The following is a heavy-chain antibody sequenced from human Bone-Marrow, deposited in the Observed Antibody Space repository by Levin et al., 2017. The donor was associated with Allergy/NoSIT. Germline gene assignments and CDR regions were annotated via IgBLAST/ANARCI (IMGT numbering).Heavy chain of an antibody. CDR3: ARQLYSGYDFFGSYFDS. Sequence: SQTLSLTCTVSGDSISSTNYYWGWIRQPPGKGLEWIGSIYYSGNTYYNPSLKGRVSVSVDTSKNQFSLKLTSVTAADTAVYFCARQLYSGYDFFGSYFDSWGQGRLVTVSS. V-gene: IGHV4-39*01. D-gene: IGHD5-12*01. CDR2: IYYSGNT. J-gene: IGHJ4*02. CDR1: GDSISSTNYY.